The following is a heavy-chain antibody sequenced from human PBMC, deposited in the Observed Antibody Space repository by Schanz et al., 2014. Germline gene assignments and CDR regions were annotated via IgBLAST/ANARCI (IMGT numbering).Heavy chain of an antibody. J-gene: IGHJ6*02. Sequence: QVQLVQSGSEFRKPGASVKVSCKASGYIFSSYAIHWVRQAPGQALEWMGWINPTTGNPGYAQGFTGRFVFYIDHSVSTAYLQISGIKAEDTAVYYCARARYGLDVWGQGTTVTVSS. CDR1: GYIFSSYA. CDR2: INPTTGNP. CDR3: ARARYGLDV. V-gene: IGHV7-4-1*02.